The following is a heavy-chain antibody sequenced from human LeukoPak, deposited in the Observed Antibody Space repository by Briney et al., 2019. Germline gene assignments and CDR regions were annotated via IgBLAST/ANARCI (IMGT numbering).Heavy chain of an antibody. V-gene: IGHV4-59*01. CDR2: IYYSGST. J-gene: IGHJ4*02. Sequence: PSVTLSLTCTVSGGSISSYYWSWIRQPPGKGLEWIGYIYYSGSTNYNPSLKSRVTISVDTSKNQFSLKLSSVTAADTAVYYCARAPQAVAGIDYWGQGTLVTVSS. CDR1: GGSISSYY. D-gene: IGHD6-19*01. CDR3: ARAPQAVAGIDY.